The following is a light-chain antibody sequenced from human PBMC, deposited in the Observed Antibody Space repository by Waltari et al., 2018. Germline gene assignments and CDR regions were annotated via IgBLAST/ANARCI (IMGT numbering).Light chain of an antibody. CDR2: GVN. CDR1: SSDVGTYKF. J-gene: IGLJ3*02. Sequence: QSALTQPASVSGSPGQSITISCTGSSSDVGTYKFVSWYQQHPGKAPKLMIYGVNQRPSGISNRFSGSKFGNTAVLTISGLQTDDEADYYCCSYVTGDTWVFGGGTRVAVL. CDR3: CSYVTGDTWV. V-gene: IGLV2-23*02.